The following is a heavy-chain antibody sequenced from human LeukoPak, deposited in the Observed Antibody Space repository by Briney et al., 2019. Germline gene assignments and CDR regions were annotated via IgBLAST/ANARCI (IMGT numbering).Heavy chain of an antibody. CDR2: LNPNNGDT. D-gene: IGHD7-27*01. CDR1: GYTFIDYF. CDR3: ARDLSSTSNWEFDY. V-gene: IGHV1-2*06. J-gene: IGHJ4*02. Sequence: GASVKVSCKTSGYTFIDYFIHWVRQAPGQGLEWMGRLNPNNGDTYYAQDFQGRVTMTRDMSISTAYMELSRLTSDDTAVYYCARDLSSTSNWEFDYWGQGTLVTVSS.